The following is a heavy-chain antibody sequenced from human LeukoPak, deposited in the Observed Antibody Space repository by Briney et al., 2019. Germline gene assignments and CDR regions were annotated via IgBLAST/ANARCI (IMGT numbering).Heavy chain of an antibody. CDR2: FYYGGST. V-gene: IGHV4-59*11. J-gene: IGHJ3*02. CDR1: GGSISSHY. Sequence: SETLSLTCTVSGGSISSHYCSWVRQPPGRGLEWIGYFYYGGSTLYNRALESRATISVDKAKNQFSLRLTSVTAADTAVYYCAVIGSSYGNAFDIWGQGTVVSVSS. CDR3: AVIGSSYGNAFDI. D-gene: IGHD3-3*01.